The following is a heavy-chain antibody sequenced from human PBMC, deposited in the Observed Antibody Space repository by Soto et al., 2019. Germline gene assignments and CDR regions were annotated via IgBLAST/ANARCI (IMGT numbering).Heavy chain of an antibody. CDR1: GYTFTSYG. V-gene: IGHV1-18*01. CDR3: ARVTGIVVVPAAGTPAY. Sequence: QVQLVQSGAEVKKPGASVKVSCKASGYTFTSYGISWVRQSPGQGLEWMGWISAYNDNTNYAQKLQGRVTMTTDTSTSTAYMELRSLRSDDTAVYYCARVTGIVVVPAAGTPAYWGQGTLVTVSS. J-gene: IGHJ4*02. D-gene: IGHD2-2*01. CDR2: ISAYNDNT.